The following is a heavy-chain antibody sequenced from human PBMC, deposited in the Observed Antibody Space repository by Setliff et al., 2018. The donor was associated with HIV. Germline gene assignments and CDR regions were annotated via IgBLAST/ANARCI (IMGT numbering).Heavy chain of an antibody. CDR1: GYTLTEFS. J-gene: IGHJ5*02. CDR2: FDPEEGET. V-gene: IGHV1-24*01. Sequence: GASVKVSCKVSGYTLTEFSMHWVRQAPGKGLEWMGGFDPEEGETMYAQKFQGRVTVTEDTSSDTAYMELSSLRSEDPAVYYCARDGNYYGSGIGDPWGQGTLVTVSS. D-gene: IGHD3-10*01. CDR3: ARDGNYYGSGIGDP.